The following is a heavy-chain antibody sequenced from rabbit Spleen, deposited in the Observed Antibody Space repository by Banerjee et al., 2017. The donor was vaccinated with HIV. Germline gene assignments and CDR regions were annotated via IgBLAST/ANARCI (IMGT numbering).Heavy chain of an antibody. CDR1: GLSFSISSY. Sequence: QEQLVESGGDLVKPGASLTLTCTASGLSFSISSYMCWVRQAPGKGLEWIACIDAGSSGFTYFATWAKGRFTISKISSTTVTLQMTRLTAADTATYFCARGSAAMTMVITGYYLSLWGQGTLVTVS. CDR3: ARGSAAMTMVITGYYLSL. V-gene: IGHV1S45*01. J-gene: IGHJ6*01. CDR2: IDAGSSGFT. D-gene: IGHD2-1*01.